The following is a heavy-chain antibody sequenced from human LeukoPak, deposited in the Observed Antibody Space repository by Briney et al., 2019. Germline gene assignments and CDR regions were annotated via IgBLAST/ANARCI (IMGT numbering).Heavy chain of an antibody. D-gene: IGHD2-8*01. V-gene: IGHV3-48*01. CDR2: IGSRNNI. Sequence: PGGSLRLSCAASEFTFSSFSMNWVRQAPGKGLEWISYIGSRNNIYYADSVKGRFTISRDNAQGSLFLQMNSLRVEDTSVYYCVRDDQWAFDIGGQGTIVTVSS. CDR3: VRDDQWAFDI. J-gene: IGHJ3*02. CDR1: EFTFSSFS.